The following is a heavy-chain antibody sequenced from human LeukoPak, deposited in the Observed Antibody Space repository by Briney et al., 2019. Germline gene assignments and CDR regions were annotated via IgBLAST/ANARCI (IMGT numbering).Heavy chain of an antibody. CDR1: GFTFSSYA. CDR3: AKEPPAAVAGTSYFQH. CDR2: ISGSGGST. D-gene: IGHD6-19*01. J-gene: IGHJ1*01. V-gene: IGHV3-23*01. Sequence: GGSLRLSCAASGFTFSSYAMSWVRQAPGKGLEWVSAISGSGGSTYYADSVKGRFTISRDNSKNTLYLQMNGLRAEDTAVYYCAKEPPAAVAGTSYFQHWGQGTLVTVSS.